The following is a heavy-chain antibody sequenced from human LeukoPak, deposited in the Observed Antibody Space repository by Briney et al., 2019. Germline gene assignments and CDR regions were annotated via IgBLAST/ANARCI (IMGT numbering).Heavy chain of an antibody. J-gene: IGHJ4*02. D-gene: IGHD2-2*01. CDR1: GYTFTSYY. CDR3: ARGVKDIVVVPAIDY. Sequence: ASVKVSCKASGYTFTSYYMHWVRQAPGQGLEWMGWINPNSGGTNYAQKFQGWVTMTRDTSISTAYMELSRLRSDDTAVYYCARGVKDIVVVPAIDYWGQGTLVTVSS. V-gene: IGHV1-2*04. CDR2: INPNSGGT.